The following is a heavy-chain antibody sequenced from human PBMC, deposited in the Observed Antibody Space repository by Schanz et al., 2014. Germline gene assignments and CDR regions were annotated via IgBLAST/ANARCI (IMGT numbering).Heavy chain of an antibody. CDR1: GYNITSND. D-gene: IGHD3-22*01. J-gene: IGHJ5*02. CDR3: AREVGLYDRGWFDA. V-gene: IGHV1-69*09. CDR2: IVPIAGIT. Sequence: QVHLVQSGAEVKKPGASVKVSCKASGYNITSNDVTWVRQATGQGLEWMGWIVPIAGITNYAQRFQGGVTSAADKSSDTAYMELSSLRSDDTAVYYCAREVGLYDRGWFDAWGQGTLVTVSS.